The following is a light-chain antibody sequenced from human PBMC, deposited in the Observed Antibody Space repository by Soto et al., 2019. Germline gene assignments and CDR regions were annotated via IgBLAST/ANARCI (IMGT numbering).Light chain of an antibody. CDR2: DAS. J-gene: IGKJ1*01. CDR3: QHYSLYSPWT. CDR1: QSISTY. Sequence: DIQMTQSPSALSASVGDRVTITCRASQSISTYLEWFQQKPGKAPKLLIYDASSLQSGVPLRFGGSGSGTDFTLTITSLLPDDCATYYCQHYSLYSPWTFGQGTRWIS. V-gene: IGKV1-5*01.